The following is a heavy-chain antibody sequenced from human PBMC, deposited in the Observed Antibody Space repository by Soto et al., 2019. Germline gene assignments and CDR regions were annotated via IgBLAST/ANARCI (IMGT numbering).Heavy chain of an antibody. Sequence: ASVKVSCKASGGTFSSYAISWVRQAPGQGLEWMGGIIPIFGTANYAQKFQGRVTITADESTSTAYMELSSLRSEDTAVYYCARVLGDIVVVPAGDAFDIWGQGTMVTVSS. V-gene: IGHV1-69*13. CDR2: IIPIFGTA. J-gene: IGHJ3*02. CDR3: ARVLGDIVVVPAGDAFDI. CDR1: GGTFSSYA. D-gene: IGHD2-2*01.